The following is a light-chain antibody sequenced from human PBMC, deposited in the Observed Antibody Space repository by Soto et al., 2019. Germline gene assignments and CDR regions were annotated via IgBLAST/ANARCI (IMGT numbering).Light chain of an antibody. CDR3: QQYGSSGT. J-gene: IGKJ1*01. CDR2: GAS. Sequence: EIVLTQSPATLSLSPGYRATLSCRASHSVSSYLAWYQQKPGPAPRLLIYGASNRATGIPARFSGSGSGTDFTLTISRLEPEDFAVYYCQQYGSSGTFGQGTKVDIK. CDR1: HSVSSY. V-gene: IGKV3-20*01.